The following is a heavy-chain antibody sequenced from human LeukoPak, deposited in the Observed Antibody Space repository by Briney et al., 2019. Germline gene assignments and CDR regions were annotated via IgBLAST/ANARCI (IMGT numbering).Heavy chain of an antibody. J-gene: IGHJ3*02. V-gene: IGHV1-69*04. Sequence: SVTVSCKASGGTFSSYAISWVRQAPGQGLEWMGRIIPFLGIANYAQKFQGRVTITADKSTSTAYMELSSLRSEDTAVYYCARSYYDSSGYYRAHAFDIWGQGTMVTVSS. D-gene: IGHD3-22*01. CDR1: GGTFSSYA. CDR2: IIPFLGIA. CDR3: ARSYYDSSGYYRAHAFDI.